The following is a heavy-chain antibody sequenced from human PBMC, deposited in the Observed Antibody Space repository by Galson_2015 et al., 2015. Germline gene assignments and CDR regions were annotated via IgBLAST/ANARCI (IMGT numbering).Heavy chain of an antibody. D-gene: IGHD1-14*01. V-gene: IGHV3-11*01. CDR3: ARDLSPFEPTLDY. CDR1: GFTFSSYY. J-gene: IGHJ4*02. CDR2: ISSSGSTI. Sequence: SLRLSCAASGFTFSSYYMSWIRQAPGKGLEWVSYISSSGSTIYYADSVKGRFTISRDNAKNSLYLQMNSLRAEDTAVYYCARDLSPFEPTLDYWGQGTLVTVSS.